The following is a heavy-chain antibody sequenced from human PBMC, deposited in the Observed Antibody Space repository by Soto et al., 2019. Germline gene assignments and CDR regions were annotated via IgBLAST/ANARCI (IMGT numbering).Heavy chain of an antibody. CDR3: AREGNLGRWLQPLDF. D-gene: IGHD5-12*01. V-gene: IGHV4-39*07. J-gene: IGHJ4*02. CDR2: IYSNDNT. CDR1: GGSVSSNSYS. Sequence: SETLSLTCTVSGGSVSSNSYSWGWVRQSPGKGLEWIGTIYSNDNTHYNPSLLSRVTISVDTSKNQFSLRLISVTAADTAKYFCAREGNLGRWLQPLDFWGQGTLVTVSS.